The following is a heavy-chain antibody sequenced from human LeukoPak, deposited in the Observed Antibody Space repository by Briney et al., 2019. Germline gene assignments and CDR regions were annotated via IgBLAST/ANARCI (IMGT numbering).Heavy chain of an antibody. Sequence: PSETLSLTCAVYGGSFSGYYWNWIRQPPGKGLEWIGYIYYSGSTNYNPSLKSRVTISVDTSKNQFSLKLSSVTAADTAVYYCARVPLNWGKYYFDYWGQGTLVTVSS. D-gene: IGHD7-27*01. CDR1: GGSFSGYY. CDR2: IYYSGST. J-gene: IGHJ4*02. CDR3: ARVPLNWGKYYFDY. V-gene: IGHV4-59*01.